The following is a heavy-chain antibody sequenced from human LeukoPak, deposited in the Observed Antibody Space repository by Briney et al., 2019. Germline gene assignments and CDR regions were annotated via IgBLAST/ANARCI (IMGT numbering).Heavy chain of an antibody. J-gene: IGHJ6*03. CDR3: ARVPTGCSSTSCLFRRYYYYMDV. CDR2: INHSGST. D-gene: IGHD2-2*01. Sequence: PSETLSLTCAVYGGSFSGYYWSWIRQPPGKGLEWIGEINHSGSTNYNPSLKSRVTISVDTSKNQFSLKLSSVTAADTAVYYCARVPTGCSSTSCLFRRYYYYMDVWGKGTTVTVSS. CDR1: GGSFSGYY. V-gene: IGHV4-34*01.